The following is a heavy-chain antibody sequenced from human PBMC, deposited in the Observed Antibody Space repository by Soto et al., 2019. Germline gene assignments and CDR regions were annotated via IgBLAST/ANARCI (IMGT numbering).Heavy chain of an antibody. V-gene: IGHV3-21*01. CDR3: ARDVPYIVVVPAAPDGMDV. Sequence: EVQLVESGGGLVKPGGSLRLSCAASGFTFSSYSMNWVRQAPGKGLEWVSSISSSSSYIYYTDSVKGRFTISRDNAKNSLYLQMNSLRAEDTAVYYCARDVPYIVVVPAAPDGMDVWGQGTTVTVSS. CDR1: GFTFSSYS. J-gene: IGHJ6*02. CDR2: ISSSSSYI. D-gene: IGHD2-2*01.